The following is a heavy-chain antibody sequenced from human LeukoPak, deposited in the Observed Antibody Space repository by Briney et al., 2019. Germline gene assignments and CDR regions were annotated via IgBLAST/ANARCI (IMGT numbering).Heavy chain of an antibody. J-gene: IGHJ4*02. V-gene: IGHV4-39*01. CDR1: GGSISSSSYY. CDR2: IYYSGST. CDR3: ARTGIQLWLLAPSYYFDY. D-gene: IGHD5-18*01. Sequence: SETLSLTCTVSGGSISSSSYYWGWIRQPPGKGLGWTGWIYYSGSTYYNPSLKSRVTISVDTSKNQFSLKLSSVTAADTAAYYCARTGIQLWLLAPSYYFDYWGQGTLVTVSS.